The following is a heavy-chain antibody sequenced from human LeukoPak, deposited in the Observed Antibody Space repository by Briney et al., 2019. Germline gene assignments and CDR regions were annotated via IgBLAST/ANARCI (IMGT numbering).Heavy chain of an antibody. CDR1: GFTFSSYA. Sequence: GGSLRLSCAASGFTFSSYAMSWVRQAPGKGLEWVSAISGSGGSTYYADSVKGRFTISRDNSKNTLYLQMNSLRAEDTAVYYCAKDGYYDSSRKVQDWGQGTLVTVSS. CDR3: AKDGYYDSSRKVQD. J-gene: IGHJ4*02. D-gene: IGHD3-22*01. V-gene: IGHV3-23*01. CDR2: ISGSGGST.